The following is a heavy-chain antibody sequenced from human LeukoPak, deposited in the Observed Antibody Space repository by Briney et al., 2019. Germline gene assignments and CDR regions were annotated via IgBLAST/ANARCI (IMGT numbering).Heavy chain of an antibody. Sequence: ASVKVSCKASGYTFTGYYMHWVRQAPGQGLEWMGWINPNSGGTNYAQKFQGRVTMTRDTSISTAYMELSRLRSDDTAVYYCARVPVAGMDDAFDIWGQGTMVTVSS. CDR1: GYTFTGYY. CDR3: ARVPVAGMDDAFDI. CDR2: INPNSGGT. V-gene: IGHV1-2*02. D-gene: IGHD6-19*01. J-gene: IGHJ3*02.